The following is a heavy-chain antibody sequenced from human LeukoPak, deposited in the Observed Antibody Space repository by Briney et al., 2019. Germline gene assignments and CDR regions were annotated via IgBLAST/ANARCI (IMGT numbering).Heavy chain of an antibody. CDR1: GGSFSGYY. D-gene: IGHD6-19*01. J-gene: IGHJ4*02. Sequence: SETLSLTCAVYGGSFSGYYWSWIRQPPGKGLEWIGEINHSGSTNYNPSLKSRVTISVDTSKNQFSLKLSSVTAADTAVYYCARRGRWLVRYFDYGGQGTLVTVSA. CDR2: INHSGST. CDR3: ARRGRWLVRYFDY. V-gene: IGHV4-34*01.